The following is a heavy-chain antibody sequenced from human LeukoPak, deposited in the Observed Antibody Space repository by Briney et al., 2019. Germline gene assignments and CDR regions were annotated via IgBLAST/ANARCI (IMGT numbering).Heavy chain of an antibody. CDR3: ARSLMVYQGYYYMDV. J-gene: IGHJ6*03. CDR1: GYTFTSYY. V-gene: IGHV1-46*01. Sequence: ASVKVSCKASGYTFTSYYMHWVRQAPGQGLEWMGIINPSGGSTSYAQKFQGRVTMTRDMSTSTVYMELSSLRSEDTAVYYCARSLMVYQGYYYMDVWGKGTTITVSS. D-gene: IGHD2-8*01. CDR2: INPSGGST.